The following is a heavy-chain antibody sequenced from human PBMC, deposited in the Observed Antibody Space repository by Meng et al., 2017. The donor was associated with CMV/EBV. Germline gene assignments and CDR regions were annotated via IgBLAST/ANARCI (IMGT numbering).Heavy chain of an antibody. CDR2: IYYSGST. CDR1: GGSISSYY. V-gene: IGHV4-59*01. Sequence: SETLSLTCTVSGGSISSYYWSWIRQPPGKGLEWIGYIYYSGSTNYNPSLKSRVTISVDTPKNQFSLKLSSVTAADTAVYYCATPTNYYYYGMDVWGQGTTVTVSS. CDR3: ATPTNYYYYGMDV. D-gene: IGHD2-8*01. J-gene: IGHJ6*02.